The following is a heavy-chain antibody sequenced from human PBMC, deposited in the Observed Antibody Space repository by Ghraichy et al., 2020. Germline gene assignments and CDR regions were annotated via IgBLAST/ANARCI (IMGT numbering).Heavy chain of an antibody. V-gene: IGHV3-23*01. CDR3: AKVSLFVAGFTKWELPRFDAFDI. CDR1: GFTFSSYA. J-gene: IGHJ3*02. CDR2: ISGSCGST. Sequence: GGSLRLSCAASGFTFSSYAMSWVRQAPGKGLEWVSAISGSCGSTYYADSVKGRFTISRDNSKNTLYLQMNSLRAEDTAVYYCAKVSLFVAGFTKWELPRFDAFDIWGQGTMVTVSS. D-gene: IGHD1-26*01.